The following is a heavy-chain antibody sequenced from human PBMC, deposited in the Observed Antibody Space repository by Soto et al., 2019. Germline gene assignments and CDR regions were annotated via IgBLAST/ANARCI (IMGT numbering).Heavy chain of an antibody. CDR2: ISYDGSNK. CDR3: ATARGYYYDSSGYQP. D-gene: IGHD3-22*01. Sequence: GGSLRLSCAASGFTFSSYAMHWARQAPGKGLEWVAVISYDGSNKYYADSVKGRFTISRDNSKNTLYLQMNSLRAEDTAVYYCATARGYYYDSSGYQPWGQGTLDTVSS. J-gene: IGHJ5*02. V-gene: IGHV3-30-3*01. CDR1: GFTFSSYA.